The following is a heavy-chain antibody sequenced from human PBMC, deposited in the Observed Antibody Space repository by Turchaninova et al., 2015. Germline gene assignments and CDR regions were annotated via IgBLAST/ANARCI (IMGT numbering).Heavy chain of an antibody. CDR1: GFTFSSYA. J-gene: IGHJ1*01. CDR2: MSYDVSNK. D-gene: IGHD3-22*01. V-gene: IGHV3-30*04. CDR3: TRGGGSGYPPFQY. Sequence: QVQLVESGGGVVQPGRSLRLSGAASGFTFSSYAMHWVRQAPGKGLGWVAAMSYDVSNKYYADFVKGLCTISRDIPRNTVYLQMNSLRDEDTALYYCTRGGGSGYPPFQYWGQGTLVTVAS.